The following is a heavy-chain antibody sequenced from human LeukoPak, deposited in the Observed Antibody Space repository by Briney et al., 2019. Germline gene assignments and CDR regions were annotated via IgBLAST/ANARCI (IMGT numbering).Heavy chain of an antibody. D-gene: IGHD2-2*01. Sequence: ASVKVSCKASGYTFTGYYMHWVRQAPGQGLEWMGWINLNSGGTNYAQKFQGRVTMTRDTSISTAYLELSRLRSDDTAVYYCARAGSYCSSTSCSDYWGQGTLVTVSS. CDR2: INLNSGGT. CDR3: ARAGSYCSSTSCSDY. J-gene: IGHJ4*02. V-gene: IGHV1-2*02. CDR1: GYTFTGYY.